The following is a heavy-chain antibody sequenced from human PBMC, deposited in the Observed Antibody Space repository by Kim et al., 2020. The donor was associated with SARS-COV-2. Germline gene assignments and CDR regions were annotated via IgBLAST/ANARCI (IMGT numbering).Heavy chain of an antibody. CDR3: ARRSVTTGWYFDL. CDR2: IYHSGST. D-gene: IGHD4-17*01. J-gene: IGHJ2*01. Sequence: SETLSLTCAVSGGSISSSNWWSWVRQPPGKGLEWIGEIYHSGSTNYNPSLKSRVTISVDKSKNQFSLKLSSVTAADTAVYYCARRSVTTGWYFDLWGRGTLVTVSS. V-gene: IGHV4-4*02. CDR1: GGSISSSNW.